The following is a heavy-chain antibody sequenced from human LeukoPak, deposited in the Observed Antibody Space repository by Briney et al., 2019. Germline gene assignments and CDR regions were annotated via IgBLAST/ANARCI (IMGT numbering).Heavy chain of an antibody. Sequence: ASVNVCCYAAGYTFTGYYMHWVRHAPGPGHEWMGWINPNSGGTNYEQKFPGRVTMTRDTSISTSYMELSRLRSDVTAVYYCARQGSLRYFDWLLDTYRQDCYYYYMDVWGKGTTVTVSS. CDR2: INPNSGGT. V-gene: IGHV1-2*02. CDR3: ARQGSLRYFDWLLDTYRQDCYYYYMDV. D-gene: IGHD3-9*01. J-gene: IGHJ6*03. CDR1: GYTFTGYY.